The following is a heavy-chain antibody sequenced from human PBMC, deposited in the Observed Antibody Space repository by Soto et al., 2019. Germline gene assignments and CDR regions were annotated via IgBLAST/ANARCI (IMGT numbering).Heavy chain of an antibody. J-gene: IGHJ6*02. D-gene: IGHD2-2*01. CDR1: GFTFSTSA. Sequence: PGGSLRLSCAASGFTFSTSAMHWVRQAPGKGPEWVAVISSDGSKAYYAESVRGRFTISRDNSKDTLYLQMNSLRAEDTAVYHCARPYCTSSACYLHLYALGVWGQGTTVTVSS. CDR3: ARPYCTSSACYLHLYALGV. V-gene: IGHV3-30-3*01. CDR2: ISSDGSKA.